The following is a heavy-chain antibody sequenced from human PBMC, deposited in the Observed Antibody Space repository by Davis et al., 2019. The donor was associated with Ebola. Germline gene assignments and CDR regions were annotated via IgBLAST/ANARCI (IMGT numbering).Heavy chain of an antibody. CDR3: ARGPRFITMVRGVIPFDY. CDR2: ITHSGST. D-gene: IGHD3-10*01. CDR1: GGSFSGYY. Sequence: MPSETLSLTCAVYGGSFSGYYCSWIPQPPGNGLEWIGEITHSGSTNHNPSLKSRVTISVDTSKNQFSLKLSPVTAADTAVYYCARGPRFITMVRGVIPFDYWGQGTLVTVSS. V-gene: IGHV4-34*01. J-gene: IGHJ4*02.